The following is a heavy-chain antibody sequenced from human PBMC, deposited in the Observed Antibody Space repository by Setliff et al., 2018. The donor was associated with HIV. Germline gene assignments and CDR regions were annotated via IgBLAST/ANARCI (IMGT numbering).Heavy chain of an antibody. D-gene: IGHD6-19*01. CDR2: ITGGGDKT. V-gene: IGHV3-23*01. J-gene: IGHJ4*02. CDR1: GFTFSSYA. CDR3: AKDHSSGWHYYFDY. Sequence: GGSLRLSCAASGFTFSSYAMNWVRQAPGKGLEWVSVITGGGDKTYYADSVKGRFTISRDNSKNTLYLQMDSLRAEDAAVYYCAKDHSSGWHYYFDYWGRGTLVTVSS.